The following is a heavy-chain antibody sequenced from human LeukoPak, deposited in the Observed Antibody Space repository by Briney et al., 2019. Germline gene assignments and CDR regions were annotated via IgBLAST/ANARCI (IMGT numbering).Heavy chain of an antibody. Sequence: ASVKVSCKASGYTFTGYYMHWVRQAPGQGLEWMGWMNPNSGNTGYAQKFQGRVTMTRNTSISTAYMELSSLRSEDTAVYYCTRVSAYYYDSTFDYWGQGTLVTVSS. CDR1: GYTFTGYY. CDR3: TRVSAYYYDSTFDY. V-gene: IGHV1-8*02. CDR2: MNPNSGNT. J-gene: IGHJ4*02. D-gene: IGHD3-22*01.